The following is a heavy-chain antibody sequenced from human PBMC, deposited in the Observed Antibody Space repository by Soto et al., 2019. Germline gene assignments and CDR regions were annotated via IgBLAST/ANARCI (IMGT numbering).Heavy chain of an antibody. J-gene: IGHJ6*02. V-gene: IGHV5-10-1*01. CDR3: ATTLQRPDYYYGMDV. CDR1: GYSFTSYW. Sequence: PGESLKISCKGSGYSFTSYWISWVRQMPGKGLEWMGRIDPSDSYTNYSPSFQGHVTISADKSTSTAYLQWSSLKASDTAMYYCATTLQRPDYYYGMDVWGQGTTVTVSS. D-gene: IGHD6-25*01. CDR2: IDPSDSYT.